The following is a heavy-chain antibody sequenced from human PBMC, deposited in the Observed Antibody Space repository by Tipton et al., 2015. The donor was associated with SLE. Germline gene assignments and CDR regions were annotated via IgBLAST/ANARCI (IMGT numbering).Heavy chain of an antibody. CDR2: IYYSGST. J-gene: IGHJ4*02. CDR3: ARDIPPHQWELHPFDY. Sequence: TLSLTCTVSGGSISSYYWSWIRQPPGKGLEWIGYIYYSGSTYYNPSLKSRVTISVDTSKNQFSLKLSSVTAADTAVYYCARDIPPHQWELHPFDYWGQGTLVTVSS. V-gene: IGHV4-59*12. D-gene: IGHD1-26*01. CDR1: GGSISSYY.